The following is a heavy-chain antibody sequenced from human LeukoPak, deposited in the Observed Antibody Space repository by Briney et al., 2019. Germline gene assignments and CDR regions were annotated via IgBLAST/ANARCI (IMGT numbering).Heavy chain of an antibody. Sequence: SETLSLTCTVSGDPINNYYWSWIRQPPGKGLEWIGYIYHSGSTNYNPSPSLKSRVTISVDRSKNQFSLKLSSVTAADTAVYYCARGSYSISSFDYWGQGTLVTVSS. D-gene: IGHD6-6*01. V-gene: IGHV4-59*01. CDR1: GDPINNYY. CDR3: ARGSYSISSFDY. J-gene: IGHJ4*02. CDR2: IYHSGST.